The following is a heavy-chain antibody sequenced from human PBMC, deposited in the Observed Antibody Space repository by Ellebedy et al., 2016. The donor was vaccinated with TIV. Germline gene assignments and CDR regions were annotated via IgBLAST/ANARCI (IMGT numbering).Heavy chain of an antibody. CDR1: GGIFSNFA. D-gene: IGHD2-15*01. J-gene: IGHJ4*02. V-gene: IGHV1-18*01. Sequence: ASVKVSCKASGGIFSNFAISWVRQAPGQGLEWMGWINTHNGNTNDAQKFQDRVTMTTDTSTSTVYMELRSLRSDDTAVYYCARDQGGCLGDSWGQGTLVTVSS. CDR3: ARDQGGCLGDS. CDR2: INTHNGNT.